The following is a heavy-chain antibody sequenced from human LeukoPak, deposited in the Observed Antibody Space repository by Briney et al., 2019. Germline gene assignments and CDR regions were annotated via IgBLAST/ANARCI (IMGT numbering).Heavy chain of an antibody. J-gene: IGHJ6*04. CDR1: GGSFSGYY. CDR2: INHSGST. V-gene: IGHV4-34*01. Sequence: SETLSLTCAVYGGSFSGYYWSWIRQPPGKGLEWIGEINHSGSTNYNPSFKSRVTISVDTSKNQFSLKLSSVTAADTAVYYCARLGGAGATVTTSYYYGMDVWGKGTTVTVSS. D-gene: IGHD4-11*01. CDR3: ARLGGAGATVTTSYYYGMDV.